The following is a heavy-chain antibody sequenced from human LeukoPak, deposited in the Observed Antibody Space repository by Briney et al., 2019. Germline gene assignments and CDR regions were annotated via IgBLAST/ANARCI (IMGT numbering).Heavy chain of an antibody. CDR2: ISAYNDNT. V-gene: IGHV1-18*01. Sequence: ASVKVSCKASGYTFTSYGISWVRQAPGRGLEWMGWISAYNDNTNYAQKLQGRVTMTTDTSTSTAYMELRSLRSDDTAVYYCARAQIFGVVTYYYYGMDVWGQGTTVTVSS. J-gene: IGHJ6*02. CDR1: GYTFTSYG. D-gene: IGHD3-3*01. CDR3: ARAQIFGVVTYYYYGMDV.